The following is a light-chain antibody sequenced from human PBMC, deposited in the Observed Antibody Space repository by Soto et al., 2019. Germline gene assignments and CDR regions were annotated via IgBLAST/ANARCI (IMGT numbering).Light chain of an antibody. Sequence: EVLMTQSQATLSVSPGDPVTLSCRTSQRVSDKIAWYQQKPGQAPRLLVYGASTRATGVPARFSGGGSGTEFTLSISSLQSEDFAVYYCQQYKDWPPYTFGQGTKLEI. CDR3: QQYKDWPPYT. V-gene: IGKV3-15*01. CDR1: QRVSDK. CDR2: GAS. J-gene: IGKJ2*01.